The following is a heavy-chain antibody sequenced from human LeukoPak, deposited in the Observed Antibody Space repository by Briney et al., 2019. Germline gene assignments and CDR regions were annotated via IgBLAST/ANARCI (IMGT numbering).Heavy chain of an antibody. J-gene: IGHJ4*02. D-gene: IGHD4-23*01. Sequence: ASVKVSCKASGYTFTSYYMHWVRQAPGQGLEWMGWINPNSGGTNYAQKFQGRVTMTRDTSISTAYMELSRLRSDDTAVYYCARASSATVVTLVPYWGQGTLVTVSS. V-gene: IGHV1-2*02. CDR3: ARASSATVVTLVPY. CDR1: GYTFTSYY. CDR2: INPNSGGT.